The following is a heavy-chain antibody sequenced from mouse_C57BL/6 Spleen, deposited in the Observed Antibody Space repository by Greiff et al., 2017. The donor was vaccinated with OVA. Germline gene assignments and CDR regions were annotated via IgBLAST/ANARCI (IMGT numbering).Heavy chain of an antibody. D-gene: IGHD3-2*02. Sequence: QVQLQQPGAELVRPGTSVKLSCKASGYTFTSYWMHWVKQRPGQGLEWIGVIDPSDSYTNYNQKFKGKATLTEDTSSSTAYMQLSSLTSEDSAVYYCAREGEKTAQAYYAMDYWGQGTSVTVSS. CDR2: IDPSDSYT. CDR3: AREGEKTAQAYYAMDY. CDR1: GYTFTSYW. J-gene: IGHJ4*01. V-gene: IGHV1-59*01.